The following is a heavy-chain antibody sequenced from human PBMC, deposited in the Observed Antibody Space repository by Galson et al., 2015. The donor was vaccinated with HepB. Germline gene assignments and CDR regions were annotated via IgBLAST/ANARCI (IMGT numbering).Heavy chain of an antibody. CDR1: GFTFGDYA. CDR2: IRSKAYGGTT. Sequence: SLRLSCAASGFTFGDYAMSWVRQAPGKGLEWVGFIRSKAYGGTTEYAASVKGRFTISRDDSKSIAYLQVNSLKTEDTAVYYCTPDATAAGTRGPFDYWGQGTLVTVSS. D-gene: IGHD6-13*01. J-gene: IGHJ4*02. CDR3: TPDATAAGTRGPFDY. V-gene: IGHV3-49*04.